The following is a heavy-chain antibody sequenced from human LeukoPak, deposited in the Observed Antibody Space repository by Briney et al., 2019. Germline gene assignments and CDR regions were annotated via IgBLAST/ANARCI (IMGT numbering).Heavy chain of an antibody. J-gene: IGHJ4*02. D-gene: IGHD5-18*01. V-gene: IGHV4-34*01. CDR1: GGSFSGYY. Sequence: PSETLSLTCAVYGGSFSGYYWSWLRQPPGKGLEWLGEINHSGSTNYNPSLKSRVTISVDTSKNQFSLKLSSVTAAVTAVYYCAVVDTAMAKGFDYWGQGTLVTVSS. CDR3: AVVDTAMAKGFDY. CDR2: INHSGST.